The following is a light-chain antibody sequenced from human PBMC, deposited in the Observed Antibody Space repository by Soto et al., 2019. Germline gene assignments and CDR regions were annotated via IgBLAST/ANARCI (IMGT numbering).Light chain of an antibody. V-gene: IGKV3-11*01. CDR1: QSVSSY. CDR3: QQPSNWPPRST. Sequence: EIVLTQSPATLSLSPGERATLSCRASQSVSSYLAWYQQKVGQAPRLLIYDASNRATGIPARFSGSGSGTDFTLTISSLAPEDFAVYYCQQPSNWPPRSTFGGGTKVEIK. CDR2: DAS. J-gene: IGKJ4*01.